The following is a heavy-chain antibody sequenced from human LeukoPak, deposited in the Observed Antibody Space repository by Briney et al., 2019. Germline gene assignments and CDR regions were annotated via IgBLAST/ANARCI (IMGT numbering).Heavy chain of an antibody. CDR2: IYYSGST. CDR1: GGSISSGDYY. Sequence: SETLSLTCTVSGGSISSGDYYWSWIRQPPGKGLEWIGYIYYSGSTYYNPSLKSRVTISVDTSKNQFSLKLSSVTAADTAVYYCARISSSGSPFLYYFDYWGQGTLVTVSS. CDR3: ARISSSGSPFLYYFDY. V-gene: IGHV4-30-4*01. J-gene: IGHJ4*02. D-gene: IGHD6-6*01.